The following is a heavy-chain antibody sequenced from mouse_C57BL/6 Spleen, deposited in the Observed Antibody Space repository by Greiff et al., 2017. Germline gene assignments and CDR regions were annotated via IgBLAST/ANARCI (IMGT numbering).Heavy chain of an antibody. CDR2: IDPEDGET. V-gene: IGHV14-2*01. D-gene: IGHD2-2*01. Sequence: VQLQQSGAELVKPGASVKLSCTASGFNIKDYYMHWVKQRTEQGLEWIGRIDPEDGETKYAPKFQGKATLTVNKSSSTAYMELRSLTSEDSAVYYCARPGYPYYFDYWGQGTTLTVSS. CDR1: GFNIKDYY. J-gene: IGHJ2*01. CDR3: ARPGYPYYFDY.